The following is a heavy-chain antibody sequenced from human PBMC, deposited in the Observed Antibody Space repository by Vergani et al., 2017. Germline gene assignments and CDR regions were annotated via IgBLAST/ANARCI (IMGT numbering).Heavy chain of an antibody. V-gene: IGHV5-51*01. CDR1: EYSFGNYW. CDR2: IYPADSDT. D-gene: IGHD1-1*01. CDR3: ARHTTYTES. J-gene: IGHJ5*02. Sequence: EVELVPSGPEMRKPGESLKISCKGSEYSFGNYWIGWVRQMPGKGLEWMGIIYPADSDTRYSPSFQGQVTISADKSISTAFLQWDSLKASDTALYYCARHTTYTESWGQGTLVTVSS.